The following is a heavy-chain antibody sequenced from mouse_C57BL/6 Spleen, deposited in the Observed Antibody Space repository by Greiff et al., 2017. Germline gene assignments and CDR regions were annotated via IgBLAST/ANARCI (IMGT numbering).Heavy chain of an antibody. CDR1: GFTFSDYG. CDR2: ISSGSSTI. Sequence: EVMLVESGGGLVKPGGSLKLSCAASGFTFSDYGMHWVRQAPEKGLEWVAYISSGSSTIYYADTVKGRFTISRDNAKNTLFLQMTSLRYEDTAMYYCARGLQGYFDYWGQGTTLTVSS. V-gene: IGHV5-17*01. J-gene: IGHJ2*01. D-gene: IGHD2-4*01. CDR3: ARGLQGYFDY.